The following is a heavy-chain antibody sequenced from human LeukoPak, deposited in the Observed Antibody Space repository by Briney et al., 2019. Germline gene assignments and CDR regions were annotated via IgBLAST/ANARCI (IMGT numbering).Heavy chain of an antibody. D-gene: IGHD3-10*01. V-gene: IGHV3-11*04. J-gene: IGHJ4*02. CDR3: ARGSLLWFGD. Sequence: PGGSLRLSCAASGFTVSNNYLGWVRQAPGKGLEWVSYMSNSGRTMYYADSVKGRFTISRDNAKNALYLQMNSLRAEDTAVYYCARGSLLWFGDRGQGTRVTVSS. CDR2: MSNSGRTM. CDR1: GFTVSNNY.